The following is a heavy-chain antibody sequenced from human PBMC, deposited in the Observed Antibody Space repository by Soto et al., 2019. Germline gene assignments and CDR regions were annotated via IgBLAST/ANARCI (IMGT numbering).Heavy chain of an antibody. Sequence: PGESLKISCKGSGYRFTSDWISWVRQIPVKGLEWMGRIDPSDSYTRYSPSFQGHVTISADKSINTAYLQWGSLKASDTAMYYCARLRIEEPGDPGPWGQGTLVNVSS. J-gene: IGHJ5*02. CDR2: IDPSDSYT. V-gene: IGHV5-10-1*01. CDR1: GYRFTSDW. D-gene: IGHD2-21*02. CDR3: ARLRIEEPGDPGP.